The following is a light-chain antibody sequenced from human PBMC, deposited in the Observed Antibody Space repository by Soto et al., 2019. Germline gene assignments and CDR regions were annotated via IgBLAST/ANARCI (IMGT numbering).Light chain of an antibody. Sequence: VLTQSPGTLSLSPGERATLSCRASERISSNFLAWYQQRPGQAPRLLIYGASTRASGIPDRFSGSGSGTDFALTISRLEPEDFAVYYCQQYGTSPFTFGPATTVEIK. CDR2: GAS. V-gene: IGKV3-20*01. CDR3: QQYGTSPFT. CDR1: ERISSNF. J-gene: IGKJ3*01.